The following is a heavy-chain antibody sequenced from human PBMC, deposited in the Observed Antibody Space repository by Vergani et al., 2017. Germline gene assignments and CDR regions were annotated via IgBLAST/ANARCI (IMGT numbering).Heavy chain of an antibody. D-gene: IGHD2-2*01. Sequence: QLQLQESGSGLVKPSQTLSLTCAVSGGSISSGGYSWSWIRQHPGQGLEWIGYCYYSGSTYYNPSLKSRVTISVDTSKNQFSLQLSSVTAADTAVYYCARGDIVVVPTAMGAFDIWGQGTMVTVSS. V-gene: IGHV4-31*11. CDR1: GGSISSGGYS. J-gene: IGHJ3*02. CDR2: CYYSGST. CDR3: ARGDIVVVPTAMGAFDI.